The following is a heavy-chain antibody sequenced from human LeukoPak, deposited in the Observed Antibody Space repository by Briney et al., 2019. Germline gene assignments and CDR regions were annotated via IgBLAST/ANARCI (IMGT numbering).Heavy chain of an antibody. Sequence: PSETLSLTCTVSGGSISSYYWSWIRQPAGKGLEWIGRIYTSGSTNYNPSLKSRVTISVDKSKNQFSLKLSSVTAADTAVYYCARDSADWPFDYWGQGTLVTVSS. CDR1: GGSISSYY. J-gene: IGHJ4*02. CDR3: ARDSADWPFDY. CDR2: IYTSGST. V-gene: IGHV4-4*07. D-gene: IGHD3-9*01.